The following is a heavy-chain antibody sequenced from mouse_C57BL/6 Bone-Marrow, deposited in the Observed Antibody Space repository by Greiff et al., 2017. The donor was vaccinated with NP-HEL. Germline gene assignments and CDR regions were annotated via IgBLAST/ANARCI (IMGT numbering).Heavy chain of an antibody. V-gene: IGHV1-69*01. CDR3: ARQLRGYYAMDY. CDR1: GYTFTSYW. D-gene: IGHD1-1*01. CDR2: IDPSDSYT. Sequence: VKQSCKASGYTFTSYWMHWVKQRPGQGLEWIGEIDPSDSYTNYNQKFKGKSTLTVDKSSSTAYMQLSSLTSEDSAVYYCARQLRGYYAMDYWGQGTSVTVSS. J-gene: IGHJ4*01.